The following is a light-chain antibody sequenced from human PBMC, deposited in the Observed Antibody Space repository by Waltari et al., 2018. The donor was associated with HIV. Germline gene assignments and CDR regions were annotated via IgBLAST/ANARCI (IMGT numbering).Light chain of an antibody. V-gene: IGLV1-40*01. CDR3: QSYDSSLSGSV. CDR1: TSNIGATYD. J-gene: IGLJ2*01. CDR2: GSR. Sequence: QSVLTQPPAVSGALGQRVSISCTGTTSNIGATYDVHWYQQYPGRAPKVLVYGSRHRPSGVPDRFSGSKSGSSASLAITGLQAEDEAEYYCQSYDSSLSGSVFGGGTKVTVL.